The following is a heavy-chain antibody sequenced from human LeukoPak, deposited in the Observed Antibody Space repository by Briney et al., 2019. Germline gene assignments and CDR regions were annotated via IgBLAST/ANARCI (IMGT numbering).Heavy chain of an antibody. D-gene: IGHD3-10*01. CDR1: GFTFSSYG. J-gene: IGHJ4*02. V-gene: IGHV3-30*03. CDR3: ARDGGATMVRGVATYDS. Sequence: PGGALRLSCAASGFTFSSYGMHWVRQAPGKGLEWVAVISYDGSNKYYADSVKGRFTISRDNAKSSLFLQMNSLRAEDTAVYYCARDGGATMVRGVATYDSWGQGTLVTVSS. CDR2: ISYDGSNK.